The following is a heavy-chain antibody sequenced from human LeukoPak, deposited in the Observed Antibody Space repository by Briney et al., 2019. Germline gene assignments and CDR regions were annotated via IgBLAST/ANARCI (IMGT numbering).Heavy chain of an antibody. J-gene: IGHJ4*02. CDR3: ARDRLAMIVDFDY. CDR1: GYTFTSYG. V-gene: IGHV1-18*01. D-gene: IGHD3-22*01. Sequence: GASVKVSCKASGYTFTSYGISWVRPAPGQGLEWMGWMSAYHGNTNYAQKLQGRVTMTTDTSTSTAYMELRSLRSDDTAVYYCARDRLAMIVDFDYWGQGTLVTVSS. CDR2: MSAYHGNT.